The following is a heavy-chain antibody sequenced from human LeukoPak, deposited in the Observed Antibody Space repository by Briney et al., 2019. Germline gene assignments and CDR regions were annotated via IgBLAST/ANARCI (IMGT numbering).Heavy chain of an antibody. V-gene: IGHV4-39*01. Sequence: SEALSLTCAVSGGSISSSSYYWGWIRQPPGKGLEWIGSMYYSGSTYYNPSLKSRVTISVDTSKNQFSLKLSSVTAADTALYYCARHSSLRTFDYWGQGTLVTVSS. CDR2: MYYSGST. J-gene: IGHJ4*02. CDR1: GGSISSSSYY. D-gene: IGHD1-1*01. CDR3: ARHSSLRTFDY.